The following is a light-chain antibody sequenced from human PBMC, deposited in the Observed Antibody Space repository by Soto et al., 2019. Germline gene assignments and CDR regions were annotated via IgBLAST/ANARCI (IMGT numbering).Light chain of an antibody. V-gene: IGLV2-14*01. Sequence: QSVLTQPPSASGSPGQSVTISCTGTKNDIGVYDFVSWYQHHPGKAPRLIIYEVSNRPSGVSDRFSGSKSGATASLTISGLQAEDEADYYCSSYTTTDPYVFGTGTKVTVL. CDR1: KNDIGVYDF. J-gene: IGLJ1*01. CDR2: EVS. CDR3: SSYTTTDPYV.